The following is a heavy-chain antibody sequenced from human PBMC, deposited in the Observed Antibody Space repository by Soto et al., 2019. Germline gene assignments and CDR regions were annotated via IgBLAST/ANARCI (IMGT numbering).Heavy chain of an antibody. CDR1: GYTFTGYY. CDR3: ARDYYGSGSYYYDY. Sequence: SVKVSCKASGYTFTGYYMHWVRQAPGQGLEWMGWINPNSGGTNYAQKFQGRVTMTRDTSISTAYMELSRLRSDDTAVYYCARDYYGSGSYYYDYWGQGTLVTVSS. V-gene: IGHV1-2*02. D-gene: IGHD3-10*01. J-gene: IGHJ4*02. CDR2: INPNSGGT.